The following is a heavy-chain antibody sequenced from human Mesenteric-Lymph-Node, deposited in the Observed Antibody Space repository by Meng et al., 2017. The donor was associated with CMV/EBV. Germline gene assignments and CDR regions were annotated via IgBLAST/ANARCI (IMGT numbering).Heavy chain of an antibody. J-gene: IGHJ4*02. Sequence: SNGWSWVRRAPGKGLEWIGEIYHSGSTNYSPSIKSRVTISVDKSKNQFSLKLSSVTAADTAVYYCARANTGGYFDWLSDPAYYFDYWGQGTLVTVSS. CDR1: SNG. V-gene: IGHV4-4*02. CDR3: ARANTGGYFDWLSDPAYYFDY. CDR2: IYHSGST. D-gene: IGHD3-9*01.